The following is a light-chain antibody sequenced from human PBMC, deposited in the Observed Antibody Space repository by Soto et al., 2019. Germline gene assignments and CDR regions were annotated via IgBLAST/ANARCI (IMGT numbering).Light chain of an antibody. Sequence: DIQMTQSPSSVSASVGDRVTITCRASQGMSSWLAWYQQKPGKAPKLLIYAASSLQSGVPSRFSGSGSGTDFTLTIISLQPEDFATYYCQQANSFPWTFGQGTKVEIK. V-gene: IGKV1-12*01. J-gene: IGKJ1*01. CDR1: QGMSSW. CDR2: AAS. CDR3: QQANSFPWT.